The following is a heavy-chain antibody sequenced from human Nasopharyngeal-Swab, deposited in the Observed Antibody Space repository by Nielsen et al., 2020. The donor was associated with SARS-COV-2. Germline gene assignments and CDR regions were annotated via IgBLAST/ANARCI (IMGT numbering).Heavy chain of an antibody. D-gene: IGHD2-15*01. CDR2: IRSKGNNYAT. Sequence: LTCAASGFTFSDSAIHWVRQASGKGPEWVGRIRSKGNNYATAYAASVKGRFTIFRDDPTNTAFLQMNSLKTEDTAVYYCTRCGGGCYSGRDYWGQGTLVTVSS. V-gene: IGHV3-73*01. CDR3: TRCGGGCYSGRDY. CDR1: GFTFSDSA. J-gene: IGHJ4*02.